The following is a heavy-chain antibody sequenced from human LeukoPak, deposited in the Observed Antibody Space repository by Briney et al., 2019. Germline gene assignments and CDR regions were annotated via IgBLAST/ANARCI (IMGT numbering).Heavy chain of an antibody. CDR1: GGSISSSSYY. CDR2: INHSGST. CDR3: ARLGSGYYYKFDY. V-gene: IGHV4-39*07. J-gene: IGHJ4*02. Sequence: SETLSLTCTVSGGSISSSSYYWGWIRQPPGKGLEWIGEINHSGSTNYNPSLKSRVTISVDTSKNQFSLKLSSVTAADTAVYYCARLGSGYYYKFDYWGQGTLVTVSS. D-gene: IGHD3-22*01.